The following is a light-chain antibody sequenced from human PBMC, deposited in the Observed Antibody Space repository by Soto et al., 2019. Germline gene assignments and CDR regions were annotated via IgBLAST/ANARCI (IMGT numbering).Light chain of an antibody. CDR1: QSVSSS. CDR2: GAS. CDR3: QQYNNWPPLT. Sequence: EIVLTQSPATLSVSLGETATLSCRASQSVSSSLAWYQHTPGRAPRLLIYGASTRATGIPTRFSGSGSGTEFTLTISSLQSEDFAVYYCQQYNNWPPLTFGGVTKVDIK. J-gene: IGKJ4*01. V-gene: IGKV3-15*01.